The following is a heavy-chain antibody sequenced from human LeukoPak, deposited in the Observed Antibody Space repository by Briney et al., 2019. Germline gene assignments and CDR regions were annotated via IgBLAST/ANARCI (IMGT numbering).Heavy chain of an antibody. CDR3: ARGVYSSSSIWFDP. V-gene: IGHV1-69*05. Sequence: EASVSLSPAASVGTFSIDAISCGRQAPGQGGEWREGIIPIFGTANYAQKFQGRVTITTDESTSTAYLELSSLTSADTAVYYCARGVYSSSSIWFDPWGQGTLVTVSS. D-gene: IGHD6-6*01. CDR2: IIPIFGTA. CDR1: VGTFSIDA. J-gene: IGHJ5*02.